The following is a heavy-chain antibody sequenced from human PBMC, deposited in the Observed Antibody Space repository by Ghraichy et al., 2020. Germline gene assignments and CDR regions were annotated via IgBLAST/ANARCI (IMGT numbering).Heavy chain of an antibody. J-gene: IGHJ4*02. V-gene: IGHV1-18*01. CDR2: ISAYNGNT. D-gene: IGHD2-2*02. CDR3: ARDPYCSSTSCYTGFAVY. CDR1: GYTFTSYG. Sequence: ASVKVSCKASGYTFTSYGISWVRQAPGQGLEWMGWISAYNGNTNYAQKLQGRVTMTTDTSTSTAYMELRSLRSDDTAVYYCARDPYCSSTSCYTGFAVYWGQGILVTVSS.